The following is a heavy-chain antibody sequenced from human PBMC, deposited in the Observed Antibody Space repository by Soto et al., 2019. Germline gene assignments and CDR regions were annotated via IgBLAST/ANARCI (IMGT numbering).Heavy chain of an antibody. CDR1: GFTFDDYA. V-gene: IGHV3-9*01. D-gene: IGHD1-1*01. Sequence: EVQLVESGGGLVQPGRSLRLSCAASGFTFDDYAMHWVRQAPGKGPEWVSGISWTSGSIGYADSVKGRFTIFRDNAKNSLYLQMNSLRAEDTALYYCAKDAWHAWNDHLGDAFDIWGQGTMVTVSS. CDR2: ISWTSGSI. CDR3: AKDAWHAWNDHLGDAFDI. J-gene: IGHJ3*02.